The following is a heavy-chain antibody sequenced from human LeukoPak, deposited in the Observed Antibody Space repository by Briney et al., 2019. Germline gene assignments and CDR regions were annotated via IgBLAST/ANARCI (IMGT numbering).Heavy chain of an antibody. Sequence: GESLKISCKGSGYSFTSYWIGWVRQMPGKGLEGMGIIYPGDSDTRYSPSFQGQVTISADKSISTAYLQWSSLKASDTAMYYCARLGYSYGYEGDYYYYGMDVWGQGTTVTVSS. CDR1: GYSFTSYW. D-gene: IGHD5-18*01. J-gene: IGHJ6*02. CDR2: IYPGDSDT. CDR3: ARLGYSYGYEGDYYYYGMDV. V-gene: IGHV5-51*01.